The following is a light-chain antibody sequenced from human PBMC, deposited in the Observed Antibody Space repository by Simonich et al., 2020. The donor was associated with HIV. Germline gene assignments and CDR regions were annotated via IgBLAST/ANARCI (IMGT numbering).Light chain of an antibody. CDR1: QSLLYSNGYNY. CDR3: MQVLQTPYT. V-gene: IGKV2-28*01. Sequence: DIVMTQSPLSLPVTPGEPASISCRCSQSLLYSNGYNYLDWSLQKPGQSPQLLIYLGSTRASGVPDRFSGSGSGTDFTLKISRVEAEDVGVYYCMQVLQTPYTFGQGTKLEIK. J-gene: IGKJ2*01. CDR2: LGS.